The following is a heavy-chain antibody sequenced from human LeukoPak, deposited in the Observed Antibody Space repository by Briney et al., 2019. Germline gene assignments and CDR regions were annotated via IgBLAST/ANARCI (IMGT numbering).Heavy chain of an antibody. CDR3: AKSPRPMVRGPLSAGYYFDY. Sequence: GGSLRLSCAAPGFPFSRYAMIWGRQAPGKGLAWGSAISGIGGSLYYADSVKGRFTISRDNSKNTLYLQMNSLRAEDTAVYYCAKSPRPMVRGPLSAGYYFDYWGQGTLVTVSS. CDR2: ISGIGGSL. V-gene: IGHV3-23*01. CDR1: GFPFSRYA. J-gene: IGHJ4*02. D-gene: IGHD3-10*01.